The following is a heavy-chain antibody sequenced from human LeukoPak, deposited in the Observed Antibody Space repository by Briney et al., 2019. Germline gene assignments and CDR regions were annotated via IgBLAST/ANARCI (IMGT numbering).Heavy chain of an antibody. CDR1: GSTFSSYE. CDR3: ARDVAITGTISYYGMDV. V-gene: IGHV3-48*03. Sequence: GGSLRLSCAASGSTFSSYEMNWVRQAPGKGLEWVSYISSSGSTMYYADSVKGRFTISRDNAKNSLYLQMNSLRAEDTAVYYCARDVAITGTISYYGMDVWGPGTTVTVSS. J-gene: IGHJ6*02. D-gene: IGHD1-7*01. CDR2: ISSSGSTM.